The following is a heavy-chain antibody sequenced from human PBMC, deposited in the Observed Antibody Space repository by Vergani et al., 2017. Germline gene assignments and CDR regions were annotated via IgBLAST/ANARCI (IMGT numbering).Heavy chain of an antibody. CDR3: ARNDYGDYPFYFDY. J-gene: IGHJ4*02. Sequence: EVQLVESGGGLAQPGGSLRLSCAASGFTFSSYWMSWVRQAPGKGLEWVANIKQDGSEKYYVDSVKGRFTISRDNAKNSLYLQMNSLRAEDTAVYYCARNDYGDYPFYFDYWGQGTLVTVSS. CDR2: IKQDGSEK. CDR1: GFTFSSYW. V-gene: IGHV3-7*01. D-gene: IGHD4-17*01.